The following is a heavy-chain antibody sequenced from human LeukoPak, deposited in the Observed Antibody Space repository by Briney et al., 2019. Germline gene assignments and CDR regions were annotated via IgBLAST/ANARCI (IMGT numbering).Heavy chain of an antibody. V-gene: IGHV1-8*03. Sequence: ASVKVSCKASGYTFTSYDINWVRQANGQGLEWMGWMNPNSGNTGYAQKFQGRVTITRNTSISTAYMELSSLRSEDTAVYYCARGGPKRRDGYNPEFDYWGQGTLVTVSS. CDR2: MNPNSGNT. D-gene: IGHD5-24*01. J-gene: IGHJ4*02. CDR3: ARGGPKRRDGYNPEFDY. CDR1: GYTFTSYD.